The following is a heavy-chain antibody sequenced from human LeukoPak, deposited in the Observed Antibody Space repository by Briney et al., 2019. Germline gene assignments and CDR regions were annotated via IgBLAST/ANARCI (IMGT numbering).Heavy chain of an antibody. CDR3: ARGRGSSGYYYSSHLDY. J-gene: IGHJ4*02. Sequence: SETLSLTCAVYGGSFSGYYWSWIRQPPGKGLEWIGEINHSGSTNYNPSLKSRVTISVDTSKNQFSLKLSSVTAADTAVYYCARGRGSSGYYYSSHLDYWGQGTPVTVSS. V-gene: IGHV4-34*01. CDR2: INHSGST. CDR1: GGSFSGYY. D-gene: IGHD3-22*01.